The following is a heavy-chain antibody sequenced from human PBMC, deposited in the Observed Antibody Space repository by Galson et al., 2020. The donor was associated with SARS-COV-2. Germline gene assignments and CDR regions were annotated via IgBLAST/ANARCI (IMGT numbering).Heavy chain of an antibody. CDR1: GGSISSGSYY. V-gene: IGHV4-61*02. CDR2: IYTSGRT. Sequence: SETLSLTCTVSGGSISSGSYYWSWIRQPAGKGLEWLGRIYTSGRTNYNPSLTRRLTISVDTSKNQFSLKLSSVTAADTAVYYCARESATLLWFGELDYGMDVWG. CDR3: ARESATLLWFGELDYGMDV. J-gene: IGHJ6*02. D-gene: IGHD3-10*01.